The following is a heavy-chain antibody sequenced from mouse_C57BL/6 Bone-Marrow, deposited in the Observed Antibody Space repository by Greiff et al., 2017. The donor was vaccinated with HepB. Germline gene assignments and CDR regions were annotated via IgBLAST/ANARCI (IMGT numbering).Heavy chain of an antibody. J-gene: IGHJ4*01. D-gene: IGHD4-1*01. CDR2: IYPGNSDT. CDR3: TREDWGYYYAMDY. CDR1: GYTFTSYW. V-gene: IGHV1-5*01. Sequence: VHVKQSGTVLARPGASVKMSCKTSGYTFTSYWMHWVKQRPGQGLEWIGAIYPGNSDTSYNQKFKGKAKLTAVTSASTAYMELSSLTNEDSAVYYCTREDWGYYYAMDYWGQGTSVTVSS.